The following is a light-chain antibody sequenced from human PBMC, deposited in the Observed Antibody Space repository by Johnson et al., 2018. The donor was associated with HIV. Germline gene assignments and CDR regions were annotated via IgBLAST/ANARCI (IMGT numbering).Light chain of an antibody. CDR3: AAWDDSLNGRYV. CDR2: RNN. CDR1: SSNIGSNT. J-gene: IGLJ1*01. V-gene: IGLV1-44*01. Sequence: QSVLTQPPSASGTPGQRVTISCSGSSSNIGSNTVNWYQQLPGTAPKLLIYRNNQRPSGVPDRFSGSTSGTSASLAISGLQAEDEAIYYCAAWDDSLNGRYVFGTGTKVTVL.